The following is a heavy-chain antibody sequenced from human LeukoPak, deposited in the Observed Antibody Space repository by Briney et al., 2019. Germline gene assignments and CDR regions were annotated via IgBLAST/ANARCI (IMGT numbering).Heavy chain of an antibody. V-gene: IGHV3-30*18. CDR3: AKDKNWSWSLDY. D-gene: IGHD6-13*01. Sequence: GGSLRLSCAVSGFTLSNSAMHWVRQVPGKGLEWVATISFDESEKFYADSVKGRFTISRDTSKNTVYLQMNSLRAEDTAVYYCAKDKNWSWSLDYWGQGTLVTVSS. J-gene: IGHJ4*02. CDR1: GFTLSNSA. CDR2: ISFDESEK.